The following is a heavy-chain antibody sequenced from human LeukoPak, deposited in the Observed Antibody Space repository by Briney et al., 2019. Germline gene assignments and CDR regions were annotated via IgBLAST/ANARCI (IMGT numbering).Heavy chain of an antibody. CDR1: GFTFSNYW. J-gene: IGHJ4*02. Sequence: GGSLRLSCAASGFTFSNYWMSWVRQAPGKGLEWVANIQQDGSERYYVDSVKGRFTISRDNAKNSLYLQMNSLRAEDTAVHYCARDKVVGATYFDYWGQGTLVTVSS. CDR3: ARDKVVGATYFDY. V-gene: IGHV3-7*01. D-gene: IGHD1-26*01. CDR2: IQQDGSER.